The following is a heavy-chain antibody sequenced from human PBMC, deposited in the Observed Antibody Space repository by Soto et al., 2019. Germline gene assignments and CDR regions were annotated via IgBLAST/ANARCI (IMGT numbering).Heavy chain of an antibody. CDR3: GREKWLQPDY. J-gene: IGHJ4*02. CDR1: GFTFSSYS. D-gene: IGHD5-12*01. CDR2: INPDGSAE. V-gene: IGHV3-7*04. Sequence: GGSLRLSCAASGFTFSSYSMNWVRRAPGKGLEWVANINPDGSAEGYVHSVRGRFTISRDNAKNSLYLQMNSLRADDTAVYYCGREKWLQPDYWGQGTLVTVSS.